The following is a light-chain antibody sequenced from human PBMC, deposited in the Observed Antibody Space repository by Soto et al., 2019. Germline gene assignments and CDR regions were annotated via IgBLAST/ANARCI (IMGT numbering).Light chain of an antibody. CDR1: QSVSSSF. Sequence: EIVLTQSPGTLSLSPGGRATLSCRASQSVSSSFLAWYQQKPGQAPRLLIYGASSRAPGIPDRFSGSGSGTDFTLTISRLEPEDFAVYYCQQYGTSPWTFGQGTKVEIK. CDR2: GAS. V-gene: IGKV3-20*01. J-gene: IGKJ1*01. CDR3: QQYGTSPWT.